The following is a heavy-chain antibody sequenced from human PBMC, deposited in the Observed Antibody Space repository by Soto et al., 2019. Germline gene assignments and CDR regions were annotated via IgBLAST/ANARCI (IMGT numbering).Heavy chain of an antibody. V-gene: IGHV3-23*01. Sequence: GGSLRLSCAASGFTFSIYAMTWVRQSPGKGLEWVSSMSRTGDNTYYADSVKGRFTISRDNSKNTLYLQMNSLRAEDTAIYYCAKDQSNSNPLYYFDFWGPGTLVTVSA. J-gene: IGHJ4*02. CDR1: GFTFSIYA. D-gene: IGHD3-22*01. CDR3: AKDQSNSNPLYYFDF. CDR2: MSRTGDNT.